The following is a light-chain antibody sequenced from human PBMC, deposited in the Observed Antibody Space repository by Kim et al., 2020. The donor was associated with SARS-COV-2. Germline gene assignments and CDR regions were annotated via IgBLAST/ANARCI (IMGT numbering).Light chain of an antibody. V-gene: IGLV1-40*01. CDR1: SSNIGAGYG. CDR2: GNS. J-gene: IGLJ2*01. Sequence: RGTTACTGSSSNIGAGYGVHWYQQLPGTAPKLLVYGNSVRPSGVPDRFSGSKSGTSVSLAITGLQAEDEADYYCQSYDSSLSGSVFGGGTQLTVL. CDR3: QSYDSSLSGSV.